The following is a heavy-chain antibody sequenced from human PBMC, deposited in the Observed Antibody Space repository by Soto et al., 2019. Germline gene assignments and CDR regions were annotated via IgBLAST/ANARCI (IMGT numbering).Heavy chain of an antibody. CDR2: INSDGSST. D-gene: IGHD3-16*02. V-gene: IGHV3-74*01. CDR3: ARGGIMIAFGGVIDPPFDY. Sequence: EVQLVESGGGLVQPGGSLRLSCAASGFTFSSYWMHWVRQAPGKGLVWVSRINSDGSSTSYADSVKGRCTISRDNAKNTLYLQMNSLRAEDTAVYYCARGGIMIAFGGVIDPPFDYWGQGTLVTVSS. CDR1: GFTFSSYW. J-gene: IGHJ4*02.